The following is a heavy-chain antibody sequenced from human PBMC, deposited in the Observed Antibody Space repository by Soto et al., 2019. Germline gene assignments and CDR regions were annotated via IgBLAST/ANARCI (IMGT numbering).Heavy chain of an antibody. CDR2: ISYDGSNK. CDR3: ARAGDIVVVVAARPPFDY. J-gene: IGHJ4*02. Sequence: SLRLSFAASGFTFSSYAMHWVRQAPGKGLEWVAVISYDGSNKYYADSVKGRFTISRDNSKNTLYLQMNSLRAEDTAVYYCARAGDIVVVVAARPPFDYWGQGTLVTVSS. D-gene: IGHD2-15*01. V-gene: IGHV3-30-3*01. CDR1: GFTFSSYA.